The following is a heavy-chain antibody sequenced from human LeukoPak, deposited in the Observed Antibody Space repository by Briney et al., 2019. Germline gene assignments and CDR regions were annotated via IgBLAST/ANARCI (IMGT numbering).Heavy chain of an antibody. Sequence: GESLKISCKGSGYSFINYWIGWVRQMPGKGLEWMGIIYPRDSDTRYSPSFQGQVTISADKSISIAYLQWSSLKASDTAMYYCARQGGYCSSNSCNGYFDFWGQGTLVTVSS. CDR2: IYPRDSDT. CDR3: ARQGGYCSSNSCNGYFDF. V-gene: IGHV5-51*01. J-gene: IGHJ4*02. CDR1: GYSFINYW. D-gene: IGHD2-2*01.